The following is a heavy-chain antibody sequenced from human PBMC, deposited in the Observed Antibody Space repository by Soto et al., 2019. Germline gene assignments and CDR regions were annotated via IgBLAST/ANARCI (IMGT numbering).Heavy chain of an antibody. D-gene: IGHD7-27*01. V-gene: IGHV3-21*01. CDR1: GFTFSSYS. Sequence: GGSLRLSCAASGFTFSSYSMNWVRQAPGKGLEWVSSISSSSSYIYYADSVKGRFTISRDNAKNSLYLQMNSLRAEDTAVDYCARGAAGDFVAAFDIWGQGTMVTVSS. CDR2: ISSSSSYI. CDR3: ARGAAGDFVAAFDI. J-gene: IGHJ3*02.